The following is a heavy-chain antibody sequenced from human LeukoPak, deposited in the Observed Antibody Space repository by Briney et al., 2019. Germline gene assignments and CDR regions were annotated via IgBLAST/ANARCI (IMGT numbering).Heavy chain of an antibody. Sequence: ASVKVSCKASGYTFTTYDINWVRQAAGQGLEWMGWMNPNSGNTGYAQKFQGRVTMTRNTSISTAFMELSGLRSEDTAVYFCARRNTAMVAGLDYWGQGSLVTVSS. CDR2: MNPNSGNT. CDR1: GYTFTTYD. V-gene: IGHV1-8*01. J-gene: IGHJ4*02. CDR3: ARRNTAMVAGLDY. D-gene: IGHD5-18*01.